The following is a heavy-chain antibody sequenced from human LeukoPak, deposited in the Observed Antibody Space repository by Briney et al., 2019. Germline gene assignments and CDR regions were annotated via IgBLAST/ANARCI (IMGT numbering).Heavy chain of an antibody. D-gene: IGHD2-15*01. V-gene: IGHV3-7*02. CDR3: ARAGYCSGGSCYRFDY. CDR1: GFTFSSYW. Sequence: PGGPLRLSCAASGFTFSSYWMSWVRQAPGKGLEWVANIKQDGSEKYYVDSVKGRFTISRDNAKNSLYLQMNSLRAEDTAVYYCARAGYCSGGSCYRFDYWGQGTLVTVSS. CDR2: IKQDGSEK. J-gene: IGHJ4*02.